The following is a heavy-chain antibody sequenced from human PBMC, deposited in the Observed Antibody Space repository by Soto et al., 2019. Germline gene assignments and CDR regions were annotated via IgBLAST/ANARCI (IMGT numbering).Heavy chain of an antibody. CDR1: GGSITGYY. CDR3: ARHSYYSNPLRFDP. D-gene: IGHD4-4*01. V-gene: IGHV4-59*08. Sequence: QVQLQESGPGLVQPSETLSLTCTVSGGSITGYYWSWIRQPPGKGPEWIGNIHYSGSTNYNPSLKRRATISVDTSRNQFSLRLSSVTAAETAVYYCARHSYYSNPLRFDPWGQGTLVTVSS. CDR2: IHYSGST. J-gene: IGHJ5*02.